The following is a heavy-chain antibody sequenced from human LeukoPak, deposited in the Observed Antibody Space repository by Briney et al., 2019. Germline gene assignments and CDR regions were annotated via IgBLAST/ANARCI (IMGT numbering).Heavy chain of an antibody. D-gene: IGHD2-15*01. CDR3: ARGDCSGGSCFPDNWFDP. V-gene: IGHV4-31*03. CDR2: IYYSGST. Sequence: TLSLTCTVSGGSISSGGYYWSWIRQHPGKGLEWIGYIYYSGSTYYNPSLKSRVTISVDTSKNQFSLKLSSVTAADTAVYYCARGDCSGGSCFPDNWFDPWGQGTLVTVSS. J-gene: IGHJ5*02. CDR1: GGSISSGGYY.